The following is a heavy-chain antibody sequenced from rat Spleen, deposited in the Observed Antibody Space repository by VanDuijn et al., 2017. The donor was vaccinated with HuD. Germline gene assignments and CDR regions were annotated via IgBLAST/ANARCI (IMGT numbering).Heavy chain of an antibody. V-gene: IGHV5-29*01. J-gene: IGHJ2*01. D-gene: IGHD1-9*01. Sequence: EVQLVESGGGLVQPGRSLRLSCAASGFSFSNHGMAWVRQAPTRGLEWVATISYDGISVQYRDSVNGRFTISRDTAKRTLYLQMDSLRSEDTATYYCARAMGIPSPFDNWGQGVMVTVSS. CDR1: GFSFSNHG. CDR3: ARAMGIPSPFDN. CDR2: ISYDGISV.